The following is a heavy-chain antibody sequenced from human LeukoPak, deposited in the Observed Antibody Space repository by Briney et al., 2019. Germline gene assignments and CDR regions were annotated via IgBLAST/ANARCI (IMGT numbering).Heavy chain of an antibody. V-gene: IGHV1-2*02. CDR1: GYTFTGYY. CDR3: ARPPYSGSFGYFDY. J-gene: IGHJ4*02. D-gene: IGHD1-26*01. Sequence: ASVKVSCKASGYTFTGYYMHWVRQAPRQGLEWMGWINPNSGGTNYAQKFQGRVTMTRDTSISTAYMELSRLRSDDTAVYYCARPPYSGSFGYFDYWGQGTLVTVSS. CDR2: INPNSGGT.